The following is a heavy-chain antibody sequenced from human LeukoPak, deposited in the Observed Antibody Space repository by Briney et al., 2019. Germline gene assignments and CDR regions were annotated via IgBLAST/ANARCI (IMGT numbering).Heavy chain of an antibody. CDR1: GFTFDDYG. CDR3: ARDQGSGYYYAPDY. CDR2: INWNGGST. D-gene: IGHD3-22*01. V-gene: IGHV3-20*04. J-gene: IGHJ4*02. Sequence: GGSLRLSCAASGFTFDDYGMSWVRQAPGKGLEWVSGINWNGGSTGYADSVKGRFIISRDNAKNSLYLQMNSLRAEDTALYYCARDQGSGYYYAPDYWGQGTLVTVSS.